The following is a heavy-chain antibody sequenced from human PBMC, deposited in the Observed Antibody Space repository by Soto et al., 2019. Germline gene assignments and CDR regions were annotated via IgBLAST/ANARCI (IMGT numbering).Heavy chain of an antibody. D-gene: IGHD2-2*01. CDR2: ISAYNGNT. V-gene: IGHV1-18*01. J-gene: IGHJ2*01. CDR3: ARDIVVVPAFFFQSEYGIRDL. Sequence: VRQDNEKGLEWLGWISAYNGNTNYAQKLQARVTMTTDTSTSTDYMELRSLRSDDTALYYCARDIVVVPAFFFQSEYGIRDL.